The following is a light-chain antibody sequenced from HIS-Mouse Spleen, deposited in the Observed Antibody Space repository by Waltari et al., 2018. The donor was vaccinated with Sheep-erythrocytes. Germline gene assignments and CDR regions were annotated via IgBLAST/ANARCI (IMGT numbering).Light chain of an antibody. CDR1: SSDDGGYNY. CDR3: CSYAGSYTLV. V-gene: IGLV2-11*01. J-gene: IGLJ2*01. Sequence: QSALTQPRSVSGSPGQSVTISCTGTSSDDGGYNYVSWYQQHPGKAPKPMIYDVSKRPSGVPDRFSGSKSGNTASLTISGLQAEDEADYYCCSYAGSYTLVFGGGTKLTVL. CDR2: DVS.